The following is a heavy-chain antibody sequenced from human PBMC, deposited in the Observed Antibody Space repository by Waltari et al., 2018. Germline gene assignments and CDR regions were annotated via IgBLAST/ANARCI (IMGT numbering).Heavy chain of an antibody. CDR3: ANNEWGLPVS. CDR1: GYSISRGSW. Sequence: QVQLQESGPGLVKPSEDLSLTCTVSGYSISRGSWWGWSRQPPGRGLEWIASIYYSGTIQYNPSLGSRATISADTSKNQFSLRLTSVTAADTAVYYCANNEWGLPVSWGQGTVVTVSS. V-gene: IGHV4-38-2*02. D-gene: IGHD1-26*01. CDR2: IYYSGTI. J-gene: IGHJ5*02.